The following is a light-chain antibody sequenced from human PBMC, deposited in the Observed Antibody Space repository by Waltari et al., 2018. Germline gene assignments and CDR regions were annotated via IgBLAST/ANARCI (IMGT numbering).Light chain of an antibody. V-gene: IGLV3-21*03. Sequence: SYVLTQAPSVSVAPGKAATITCGGNYIESKDGHWYQQKPAQAPVLVVYDGRDRPSGIPERFSGSTSGNTATLTISRVEAGDEADYYCQVWDTGTVVFGPGTKLSVL. CDR1: YIESKD. CDR3: QVWDTGTVV. J-gene: IGLJ1*01. CDR2: DGR.